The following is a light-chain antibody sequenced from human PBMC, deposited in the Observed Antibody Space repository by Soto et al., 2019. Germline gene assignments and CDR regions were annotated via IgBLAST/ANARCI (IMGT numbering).Light chain of an antibody. J-gene: IGKJ5*01. V-gene: IGKV3-15*01. CDR3: QPYNDWFSIT. Sequence: EIVMTQSPATLSVSPGERAALSCRASQSVSSKLAWYRQRPGQAPRLVIYDTSTRATGVPARFSGSGSGTEFTLTISSLQSEDFGVYYCQPYNDWFSITFGQGTRLEIK. CDR1: QSVSSK. CDR2: DTS.